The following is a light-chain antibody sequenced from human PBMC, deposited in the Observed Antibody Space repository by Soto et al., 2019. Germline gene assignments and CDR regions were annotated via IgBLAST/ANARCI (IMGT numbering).Light chain of an antibody. Sequence: EMVLTKAPGTLSLSPGERATLSCRASQSVSSSYLAWYQQKPGQAPRLLIYGASSRATGIPDRVSGSGSGTDFPLNICRREPEDFEVYYCQQDGSSRTFGQGNKVDIK. V-gene: IGKV3-20*01. J-gene: IGKJ1*01. CDR2: GAS. CDR1: QSVSSSY. CDR3: QQDGSSRT.